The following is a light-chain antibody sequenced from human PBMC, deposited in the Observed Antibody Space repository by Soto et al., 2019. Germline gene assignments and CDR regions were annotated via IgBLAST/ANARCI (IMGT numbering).Light chain of an antibody. CDR3: QQHNNWPWT. V-gene: IGKV3-15*01. CDR2: GAS. Sequence: ERVLTQSPATLSVSPGERATLSCRASQSVSSNLAWYQQKPGQAPRLLIYGASTRATGIPARFSGSGSGTEFTLTISSLQSEDFAVYYCQQHNNWPWTFGQGTKVDIK. J-gene: IGKJ1*01. CDR1: QSVSSN.